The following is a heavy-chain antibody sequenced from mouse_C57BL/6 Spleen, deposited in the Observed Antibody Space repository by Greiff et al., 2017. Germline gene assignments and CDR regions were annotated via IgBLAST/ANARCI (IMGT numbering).Heavy chain of an antibody. CDR1: GYTFTDYY. D-gene: IGHD2-1*01. V-gene: IGHV1-26*01. Sequence: VQLQQSGPELVKPGASVKISCKASGYTFTDYYMNWVKQSHGKSLEWIGDINPNNGGTSYNQKFKGKATLTVDKSSSTAYMELRSLTSEDSAVYYCASPFYYGNFWYFDVWGTGTTVTVSS. CDR2: INPNNGGT. CDR3: ASPFYYGNFWYFDV. J-gene: IGHJ1*03.